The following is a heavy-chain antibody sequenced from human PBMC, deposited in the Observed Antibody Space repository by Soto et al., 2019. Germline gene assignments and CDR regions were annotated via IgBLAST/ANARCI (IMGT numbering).Heavy chain of an antibody. CDR1: GFTFTSYA. CDR3: AKEGCSSTSCYIGTQFDP. V-gene: IGHV3-23*01. Sequence: EVQLLESGGGLVQPGGSLRLSCAASGFTFTSYAMSWVRQRSGKGLEWISTISERGGSTYYEESVQGRFTISRDNSKNTLYLHMSRLGAEDTAKYYCAKEGCSSTSCYIGTQFDPWGQGALVTVSS. D-gene: IGHD2-2*02. J-gene: IGHJ5*02. CDR2: ISERGGST.